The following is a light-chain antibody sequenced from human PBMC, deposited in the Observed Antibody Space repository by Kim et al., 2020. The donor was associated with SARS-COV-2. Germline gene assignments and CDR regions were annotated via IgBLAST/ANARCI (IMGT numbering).Light chain of an antibody. Sequence: GPSVPTSCTGTSSDVGGYTYVSWYQPHPGKAPKLMIYEVSKRPSGVPDRFSGSKSGNTASLTVSGLQAEDEADYYCSSYAGSNNLVFGGGTQLTVL. CDR1: SSDVGGYTY. V-gene: IGLV2-8*01. J-gene: IGLJ2*01. CDR2: EVS. CDR3: SSYAGSNNLV.